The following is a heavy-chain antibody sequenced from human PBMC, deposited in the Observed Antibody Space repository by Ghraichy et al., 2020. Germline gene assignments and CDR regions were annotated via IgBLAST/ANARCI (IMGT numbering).Heavy chain of an antibody. CDR2: IDTDGSTI. D-gene: IGHD2-15*01. V-gene: IGHV3-74*01. CDR3: TRDIGGQKGY. CDR1: GFTFSSYW. J-gene: IGHJ4*02. Sequence: LSLTCAASGFTFSSYWMHWVRQAPGKGLVWVSRIDTDGSTINYADSVKGRFTISRDNAKNTLYLQMDSLRAEDTAIYYCTRDIGGQKGYWGQGTLVTVSS.